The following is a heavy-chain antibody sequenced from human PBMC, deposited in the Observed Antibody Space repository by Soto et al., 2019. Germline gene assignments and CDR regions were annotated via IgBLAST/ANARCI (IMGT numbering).Heavy chain of an antibody. CDR3: TRDSSGWPD. V-gene: IGHV3-73*02. J-gene: IGHJ4*02. Sequence: EVQLVESGGGLVQPGGSLKLSCAASGFTFSGSAMRWVRQTSGKGLEWVGRIRSKVNSYATAYAASVKGRFTISRDDSKNTAYLQMNSLKTEDTAVYYCTRDSSGWPDWGQGTLVTVSS. CDR2: IRSKVNSYAT. CDR1: GFTFSGSA. D-gene: IGHD6-19*01.